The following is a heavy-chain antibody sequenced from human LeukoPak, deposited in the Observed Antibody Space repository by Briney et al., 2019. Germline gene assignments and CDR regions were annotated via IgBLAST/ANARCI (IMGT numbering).Heavy chain of an antibody. CDR3: ARHSVEPAAIEEMSWAYYYYMDV. Sequence: GESLKISCKGSGYSFTSYWIGWVRQMPGKGLEWMGIIYPGDSDTRYSPSFQGQVTISADKSISTAYLQWSSLKASDTAMYYCARHSVEPAAIEEMSWAYYYYMDVWGKGTTVTVSS. CDR2: IYPGDSDT. V-gene: IGHV5-51*01. D-gene: IGHD2-2*01. J-gene: IGHJ6*03. CDR1: GYSFTSYW.